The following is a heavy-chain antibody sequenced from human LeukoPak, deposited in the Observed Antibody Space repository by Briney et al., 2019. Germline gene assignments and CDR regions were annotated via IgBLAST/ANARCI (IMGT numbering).Heavy chain of an antibody. CDR3: ANGDPGPADHPMNDYYYSLDV. CDR2: ISYDGNTK. V-gene: IGHV3-30*18. CDR1: GFTFGSYG. Sequence: GTSLRLSCAASGFTFGSYGMHWVRQAPGKGREWVAFISYDGNTKYYSGSAKGRFTISRDNSKNTLYLQMNSLRPEDTAVYYCANGDPGPADHPMNDYYYSLDVWGQGTTVIVSS. D-gene: IGHD2-2*01. J-gene: IGHJ6*02.